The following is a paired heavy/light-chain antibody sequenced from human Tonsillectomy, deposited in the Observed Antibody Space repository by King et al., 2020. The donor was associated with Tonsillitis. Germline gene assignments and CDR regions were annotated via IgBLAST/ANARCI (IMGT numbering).Heavy chain of an antibody. J-gene: IGHJ4*02. V-gene: IGHV4-39*01. Sequence: QVQLQESGPGLVKPSETLSLTCTVSGVSISSRDYSWAWIRQPPGKGLEWIGNINYRGSSEYNPSLKSRGTLSVDASRKQFSLRLSSVTAADTAVYFCARHVIGRIRLGDLSPHFDHWGQGTPVTVAS. D-gene: IGHD3-16*02. CDR2: INYRGSS. CDR3: ARHVIGRIRLGDLSPHFDH. CDR1: GVSISSRDYS.
Light chain of an antibody. CDR2: GIY. V-gene: IGLV1-40*01. CDR1: SSNIGAGYD. Sequence: QPVLTQPPSVSGAPGQRVTISCTGSSSNIGAGYDVHWYQQLPGAAPKLLIYGIYNRPSGVPDRFSGSRSGTSASLAITGLQAEDEADYYCQSYDSNLSGVVFGGGTKLTVL. CDR3: QSYDSNLSGVV. J-gene: IGLJ3*02.